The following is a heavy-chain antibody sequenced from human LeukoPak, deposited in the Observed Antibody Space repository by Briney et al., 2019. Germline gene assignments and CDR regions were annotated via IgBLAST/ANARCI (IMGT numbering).Heavy chain of an antibody. Sequence: ASVKVSCKASGYTFTGYYMHWVRLAPGQGLEWMGWINPNSGGTNYAQKFQGRVTMTRDTSISTAYMELSRLRSDDTAVYYCAREGLYSYGYYFDYWGQGTLVTVSS. CDR3: AREGLYSYGYYFDY. CDR1: GYTFTGYY. D-gene: IGHD5-18*01. CDR2: INPNSGGT. J-gene: IGHJ4*02. V-gene: IGHV1-2*02.